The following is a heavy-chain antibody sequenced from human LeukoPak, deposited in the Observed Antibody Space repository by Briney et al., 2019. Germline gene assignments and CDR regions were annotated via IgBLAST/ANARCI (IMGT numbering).Heavy chain of an antibody. CDR1: GFTVSSYG. V-gene: IGHV3-23*01. CDR2: ISGSYIST. Sequence: PGGSLRLSCAASGFTVSSYGMSWVRQAPGKGLEWVSGISGSYISTSYADSAKGRFTISRDNSKNTLDLQMNSLRAEDTAVYSCAKDRGSSWQGLYFDYWGQGTLVTVSS. D-gene: IGHD6-13*01. CDR3: AKDRGSSWQGLYFDY. J-gene: IGHJ4*02.